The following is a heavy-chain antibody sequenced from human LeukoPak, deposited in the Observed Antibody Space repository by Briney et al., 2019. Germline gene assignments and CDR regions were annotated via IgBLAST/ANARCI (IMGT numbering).Heavy chain of an antibody. J-gene: IGHJ3*02. D-gene: IGHD3-9*01. CDR1: GFTFSSYA. CDR2: ISGSGGRK. Sequence: PGGSPRLSCAASGFTFSSYAMSWVRQAPGKGLEWVSAISGSGGRKYYADSVKGRFTISRDNAKNTLYLQMNSLRAEDTAVYYCSKDIRADDILTGYPHDAVDIWGQRTMVTVSS. V-gene: IGHV3-23*01. CDR3: SKDIRADDILTGYPHDAVDI.